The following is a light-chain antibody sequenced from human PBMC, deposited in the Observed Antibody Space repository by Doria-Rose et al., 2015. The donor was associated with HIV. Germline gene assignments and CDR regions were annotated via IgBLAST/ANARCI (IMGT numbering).Light chain of an antibody. Sequence: TQSPGALSLSPGERATLSCRASQSFSSTYLAWYQQKLGQAPSLLIYDGSTRATGIPDRFSASGSGTDFTLTINRLEPEDFALYYCHQYGTSWTFGQGTGVEI. CDR2: DGS. J-gene: IGKJ1*01. CDR1: QSFSSTY. CDR3: HQYGTSWT. V-gene: IGKV3-20*01.